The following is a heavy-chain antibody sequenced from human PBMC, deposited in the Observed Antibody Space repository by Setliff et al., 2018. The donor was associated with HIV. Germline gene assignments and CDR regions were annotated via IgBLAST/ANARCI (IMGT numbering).Heavy chain of an antibody. V-gene: IGHV4-31*03. D-gene: IGHD4-17*01. CDR2: FSYSGST. J-gene: IGHJ4*02. CDR3: ARDSSYGGIDY. CDR1: GGSISNGGYY. Sequence: PSETLSLTCTVSGGSISNGGYYWSWIRQHPGKGLEYIGYFSYSGSTYYNPSLKSRVTISVDTSKNQFSLKLSSVTAADTAVYYCARDSSYGGIDYWGQGTLVTVSS.